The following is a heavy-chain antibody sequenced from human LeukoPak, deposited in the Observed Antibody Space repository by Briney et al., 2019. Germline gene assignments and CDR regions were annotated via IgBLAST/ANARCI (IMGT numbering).Heavy chain of an antibody. CDR1: GGTFSGYA. Sequence: ASVKVSCKASGGTFSGYAISWVRQAPGQGLEWMGGIIPIFGTSNYAQKFQGRVTITADESTSTAYMELSSLRSEDTAVYYCARVLSSGWGVHDYWGQGTLVTVSS. V-gene: IGHV1-69*01. J-gene: IGHJ4*02. CDR3: ARVLSSGWGVHDY. CDR2: IIPIFGTS. D-gene: IGHD6-19*01.